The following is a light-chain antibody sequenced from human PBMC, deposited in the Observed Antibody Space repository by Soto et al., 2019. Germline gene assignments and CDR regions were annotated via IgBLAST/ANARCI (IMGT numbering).Light chain of an antibody. CDR3: QDSSTSPWP. CDR2: AAS. Sequence: EIVLMQSPGTLSLSPGERATLSCRASQSMTRTYIAWYQKKPGQAPRLLIYAASIRAPGIPDKFSGTGSGTDYSLTIDRLEPEDSAVYYCQDSSTSPWPFGQGTKVEIK. CDR1: QSMTRTY. J-gene: IGKJ1*01. V-gene: IGKV3-20*01.